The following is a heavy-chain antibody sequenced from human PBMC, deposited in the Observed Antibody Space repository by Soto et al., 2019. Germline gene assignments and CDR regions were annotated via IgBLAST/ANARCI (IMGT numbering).Heavy chain of an antibody. J-gene: IGHJ3*02. V-gene: IGHV3-66*01. D-gene: IGHD2-15*01. CDR1: GFTVSSNY. Sequence: GGSLRLSCAASGFTVSSNYMSWVRQAPGKGLEWVSVIYSGGSTYYADSVKGRFTISRDKSKNTLYLQMNSLRAEETAGYYCARGHCSGGSCYPDAFDIWGQGTMVTVSS. CDR3: ARGHCSGGSCYPDAFDI. CDR2: IYSGGST.